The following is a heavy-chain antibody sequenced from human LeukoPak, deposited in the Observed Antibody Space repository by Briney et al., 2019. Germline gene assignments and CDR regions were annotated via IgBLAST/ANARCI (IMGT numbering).Heavy chain of an antibody. J-gene: IGHJ4*02. Sequence: PGGSLRLSCAASGFTFSSYAMHWVRQAPGKGLEWVSAISGNGGTTYYSDSVKGRFTISRDNSKNTLYLQMNSLRAEDTAVYYCAKDRTWGLDYWGQGTLVTVSS. V-gene: IGHV3-23*01. CDR1: GFTFSSYA. CDR3: AKDRTWGLDY. D-gene: IGHD7-27*01. CDR2: ISGNGGTT.